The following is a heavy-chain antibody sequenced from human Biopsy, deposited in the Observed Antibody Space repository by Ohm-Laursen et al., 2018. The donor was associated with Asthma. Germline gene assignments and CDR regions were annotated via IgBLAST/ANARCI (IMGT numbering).Heavy chain of an antibody. J-gene: IGHJ4*02. V-gene: IGHV1-69*01. CDR1: GGTPNTHA. CDR3: ARKAGSCISRTCYSLDF. Sequence: PEKAARKPHGGTPNTHATGRARQAPGQGPERKGGNNPDPGSPTYPQKFQDRVTITADDSTSTVYMELSSLRSEDTVVYYCARKAGSCISRTCYSLDFWGQGTLVTVSS. CDR2: NNPDPGSP. D-gene: IGHD2-2*01.